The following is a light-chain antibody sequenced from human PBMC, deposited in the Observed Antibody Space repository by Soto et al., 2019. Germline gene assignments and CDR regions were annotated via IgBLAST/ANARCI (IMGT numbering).Light chain of an antibody. CDR2: LNSDGSH. CDR3: QTWGTGIWV. V-gene: IGLV4-69*01. CDR1: SGHSSSA. Sequence: QPVLTQSPSASASLGASVKLTCTLSSGHSSSAIAWHQQQPEQGPRFLMKLNSDGSHSKGDGIPDRFSGSSSGAERYLTISSLQSEDEADYYCQTWGTGIWVFGGGTQLTVL. J-gene: IGLJ7*01.